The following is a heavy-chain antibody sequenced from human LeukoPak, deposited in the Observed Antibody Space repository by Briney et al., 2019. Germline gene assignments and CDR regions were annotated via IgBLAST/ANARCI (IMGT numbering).Heavy chain of an antibody. CDR1: GGSISNYY. Sequence: PSETLSLTCTVSGGSISNYYWSWIRQPPGNGLEWIGHIYYSGSTNYNPSLTSRVTISVDTSKNQFSLKLSSVTAADTAVYYCARAKFTYHGGGLSMGVWGQGNTVTVSS. CDR3: ARAKFTYHGGGLSMGV. CDR2: IYYSGST. J-gene: IGHJ6*02. V-gene: IGHV4-59*01. D-gene: IGHD4-23*01.